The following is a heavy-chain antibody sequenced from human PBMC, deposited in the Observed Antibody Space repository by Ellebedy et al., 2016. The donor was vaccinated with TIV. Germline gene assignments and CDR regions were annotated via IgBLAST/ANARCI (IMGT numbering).Heavy chain of an antibody. CDR2: IYSDGST. V-gene: IGHV3-66*01. D-gene: IGHD6-19*01. Sequence: GESLKISCAASGFTFSSYSMNWVRQAPGKGLEWVSVIYSDGSTFYADSVKGRLAISRDSSKNTLYLQMSSLRAEDTAVYYCARGITVADSRGFFYYYGLDVWGQGTTVTVFS. CDR3: ARGITVADSRGFFYYYGLDV. J-gene: IGHJ6*02. CDR1: GFTFSSYS.